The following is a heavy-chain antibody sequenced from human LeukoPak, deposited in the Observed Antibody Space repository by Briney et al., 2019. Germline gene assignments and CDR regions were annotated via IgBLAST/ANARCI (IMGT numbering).Heavy chain of an antibody. CDR3: ANPPPGYSSSWYVGFDY. CDR2: ISYDGSNK. V-gene: IGHV3-30-3*01. D-gene: IGHD6-13*01. J-gene: IGHJ4*02. CDR1: GFTFSSYA. Sequence: GGSLRLSCAASGFTFSSYAMHWVHQAPGKGLEWVAVISYDGSNKYYADSVKGRFTISRDNSKNTLYLQMNSLRAEDTAVYYCANPPPGYSSSWYVGFDYWGQGTLVTVSS.